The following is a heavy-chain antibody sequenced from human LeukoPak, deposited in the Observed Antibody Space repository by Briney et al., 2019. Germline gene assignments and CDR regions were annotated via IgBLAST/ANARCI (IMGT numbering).Heavy chain of an antibody. V-gene: IGHV3-74*01. CDR1: GFTFSSYW. J-gene: IGHJ4*02. CDR2: INSDGSST. CDR3: AKNLRYYDRIGYYDYFDY. D-gene: IGHD3-22*01. Sequence: PGGSLRLSCAASGFTFSSYWMHWVRQAPGKGLVWVSRINSDGSSTRYADSVKGRFTISRDNSKNTLYLQMNSLRAEDTAVYYCAKNLRYYDRIGYYDYFDYWGQGTLVTVSS.